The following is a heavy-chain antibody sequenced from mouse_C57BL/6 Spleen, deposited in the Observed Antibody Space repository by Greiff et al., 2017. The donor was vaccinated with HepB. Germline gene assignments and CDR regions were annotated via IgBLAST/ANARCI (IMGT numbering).Heavy chain of an antibody. CDR2: ILPGSGST. Sequence: VQLQQSGAELMKPGASVKLSCKATGYTFTGYWIEWVKQRPGHGLEWIGEILPGSGSTNYHEKFKGKATFTADTSSNTAYMQLSSLTTEDSAIYYCARPTVVPGYFDYWGQGTTLTVSS. J-gene: IGHJ2*01. CDR1: GYTFTGYW. V-gene: IGHV1-9*01. CDR3: ARPTVVPGYFDY. D-gene: IGHD1-1*01.